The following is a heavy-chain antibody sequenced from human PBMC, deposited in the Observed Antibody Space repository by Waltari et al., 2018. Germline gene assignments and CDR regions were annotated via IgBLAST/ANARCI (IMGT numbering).Heavy chain of an antibody. J-gene: IGHJ4*02. CDR1: GGSISSYY. Sequence: QVQLQESGPGLVKPSETLSLTCTVSGGSISSYYWSWIRQPPGKGLEWIGYIYYSGSTNYNPSLKSRVTISVDTSKNQFALKLSSVTAADTAVYYCARVVDTAMVWDWGQGTLVTVSS. CDR3: ARVVDTAMVWD. D-gene: IGHD5-18*01. V-gene: IGHV4-59*01. CDR2: IYYSGST.